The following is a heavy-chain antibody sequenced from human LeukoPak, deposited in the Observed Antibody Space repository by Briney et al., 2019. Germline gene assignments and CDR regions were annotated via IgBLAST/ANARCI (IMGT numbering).Heavy chain of an antibody. CDR1: GFTFSSYG. D-gene: IGHD3-22*01. CDR2: ISYDVSNK. CDR3: AKVGEGSGYFDY. J-gene: IGHJ4*02. Sequence: GGSLRLSCAASGFTFSSYGMHWVRQAPGKGLEWVAVISYDVSNKYYADAVKGRFTISRDNSKKTLYLQMNSLRAEATAVYYCAKVGEGSGYFDYWGQGTLVTVSS. V-gene: IGHV3-30*18.